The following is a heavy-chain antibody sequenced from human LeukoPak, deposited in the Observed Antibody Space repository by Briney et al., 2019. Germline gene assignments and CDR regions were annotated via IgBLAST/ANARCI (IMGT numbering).Heavy chain of an antibody. CDR2: ISSSGSTI. CDR3: ARHKQWLVNRPYYFDY. D-gene: IGHD6-19*01. Sequence: GGSLRLSCAASGFTFSDYYMSWIRQAPGKGLEWVSYISSSGSTIYYADSVKGRFTISRDNAKNSLYLQMDSLRAEDTAVYYCARHKQWLVNRPYYFDYWGQGTLVTVSS. CDR1: GFTFSDYY. V-gene: IGHV3-11*01. J-gene: IGHJ4*02.